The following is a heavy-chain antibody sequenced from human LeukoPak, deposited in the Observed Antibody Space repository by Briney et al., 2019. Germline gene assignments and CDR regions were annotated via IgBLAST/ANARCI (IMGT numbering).Heavy chain of an antibody. CDR3: ASLGYYDSSGYGY. J-gene: IGHJ4*02. D-gene: IGHD3-22*01. Sequence: ASVKVSCEASGGTFSSYAISWVRQAPGQGLEWMGRIIPIFGTANYAQKFQGRVTITTDESTSTAYMELSSLRSEDTAVYYCASLGYYDSSGYGYWGQGTLVTVSS. CDR1: GGTFSSYA. CDR2: IIPIFGTA. V-gene: IGHV1-69*05.